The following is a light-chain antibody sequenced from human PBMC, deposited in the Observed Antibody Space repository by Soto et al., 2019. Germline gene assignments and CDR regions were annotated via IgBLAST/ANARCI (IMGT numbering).Light chain of an antibody. J-gene: IGKJ1*01. Sequence: DIQMTQSPSSLSASVGDRVTITCRASQGISNYLAWYQQKPGKVPKVLIYAASTLQSGVPSRFSGSGSGTDFTLTISSPQPEDVATYYCQKYNSAPPGWTFGQGTKVEIK. V-gene: IGKV1-27*01. CDR1: QGISNY. CDR3: QKYNSAPPGWT. CDR2: AAS.